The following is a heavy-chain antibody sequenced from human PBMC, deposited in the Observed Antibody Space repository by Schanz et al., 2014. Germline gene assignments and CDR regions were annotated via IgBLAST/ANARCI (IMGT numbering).Heavy chain of an antibody. CDR1: GFTYSSYW. Sequence: EVQLVESGGGLVQPGGSLRLSCAASGFTYSSYWMHWVRQAPGKGLVWVSTIDTAGSYTSYVDSVKGRFTISRDNAKNTLYLQMSRLRVEDTAVYYCARGGADSAMAHEYWGRGTLVTVSS. V-gene: IGHV3-74*01. J-gene: IGHJ4*02. D-gene: IGHD5-18*01. CDR2: IDTAGSYT. CDR3: ARGGADSAMAHEY.